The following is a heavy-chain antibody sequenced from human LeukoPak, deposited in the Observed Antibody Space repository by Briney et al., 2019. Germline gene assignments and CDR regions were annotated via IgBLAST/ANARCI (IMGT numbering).Heavy chain of an antibody. Sequence: GGSLRLSCAASGFTFSSHWMRWVRQAPGKGLVWVSRINGAGSSTSYADSVKGRFTVSRDNAKNTLNLQMNSLRAEDTAVYYCARDLFFSDAGYSSGWRADNFHHWGQATL. J-gene: IGHJ1*01. CDR2: INGAGSST. CDR3: ARDLFFSDAGYSSGWRADNFHH. V-gene: IGHV3-74*01. CDR1: GFTFSSHW. D-gene: IGHD6-19*01.